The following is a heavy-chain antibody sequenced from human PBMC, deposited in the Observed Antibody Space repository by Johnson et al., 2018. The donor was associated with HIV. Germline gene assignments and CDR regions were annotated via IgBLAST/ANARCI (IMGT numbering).Heavy chain of an antibody. Sequence: QVQLVESGGGGVQPGRSLRLSCAASGFTFSSYAMHWVRQAPGKGLEWVAVISYDGSNKYYADSVKGRFTISRDNSKNTLYLQMNSLRAEDTAVYYCARVVSEYNVWSGGRAFDIWGQGTMVTVSS. J-gene: IGHJ3*02. CDR1: GFTFSSYA. D-gene: IGHD3-3*01. V-gene: IGHV3-30-3*01. CDR2: ISYDGSNK. CDR3: ARVVSEYNVWSGGRAFDI.